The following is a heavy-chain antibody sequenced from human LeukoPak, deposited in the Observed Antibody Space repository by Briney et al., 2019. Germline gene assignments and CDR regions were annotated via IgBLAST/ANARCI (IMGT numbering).Heavy chain of an antibody. CDR1: GFTFSSYG. D-gene: IGHD5-12*01. CDR2: IRYDGSNK. V-gene: IGHV3-30*02. CDR3: AKDMGSGYSGYDYDY. J-gene: IGHJ4*02. Sequence: GGSLRLSCAASGFTFSSYGMHWVRQAPGKGLEWVAFIRYDGSNKYYADSVKGRFTISRDNSKNTLYLQMNSLRAEDTAVYYCAKDMGSGYSGYDYDYWGQGTLVTVSS.